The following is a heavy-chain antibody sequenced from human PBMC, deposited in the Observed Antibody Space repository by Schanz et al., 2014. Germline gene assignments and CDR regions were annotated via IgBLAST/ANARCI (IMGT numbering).Heavy chain of an antibody. D-gene: IGHD6-13*01. J-gene: IGHJ6*02. CDR2: IWYDGSNK. CDR1: GFTFSKYG. Sequence: QVQLVESGGGVVQPGRSLRLSCAASGFTFSKYGMHWVRQAPGKGLEWVAVIWYDGSNKDYADSVKGRFTISRDNSKNTLSLQMNSLRAEDTAVYYCARDRQQLVGRIGYYYGMDVWGQGTTVTVSS. V-gene: IGHV3-33*01. CDR3: ARDRQQLVGRIGYYYGMDV.